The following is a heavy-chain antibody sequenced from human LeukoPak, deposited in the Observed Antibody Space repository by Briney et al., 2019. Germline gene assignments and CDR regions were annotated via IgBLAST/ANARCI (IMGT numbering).Heavy chain of an antibody. CDR1: GFTFSSYG. Sequence: PGGSLRLSCAASGFTFSSYGMHWVRQAPGKGLEWVSAISGSGGSTYYADSVKGRFAISRDNSKNTLYLQMNSLRAEDTAVYYCARGMTTFGGVFVHAFDYWGQGRLVTVSA. CDR3: ARGMTTFGGVFVHAFDY. J-gene: IGHJ4*02. CDR2: ISGSGGST. D-gene: IGHD3-16*02. V-gene: IGHV3-23*01.